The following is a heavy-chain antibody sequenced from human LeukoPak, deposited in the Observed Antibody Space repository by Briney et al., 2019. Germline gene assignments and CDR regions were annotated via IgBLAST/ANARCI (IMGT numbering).Heavy chain of an antibody. CDR2: INPNSGGT. V-gene: IGHV1-2*02. D-gene: IGHD3-16*01. J-gene: IGHJ6*03. CDR3: ARGRAWGSYYYFYLDV. CDR1: GNTFTGYC. Sequence: ASVKVSCKASGNTFTGYCMHWVRQAPGQGLEWMGWINPNSGGTNYAQNFQGRVTMTRDTSISTAYMELSRLRSDDTAVYYCARGRAWGSYYYFYLDVWGKGTTVTISS.